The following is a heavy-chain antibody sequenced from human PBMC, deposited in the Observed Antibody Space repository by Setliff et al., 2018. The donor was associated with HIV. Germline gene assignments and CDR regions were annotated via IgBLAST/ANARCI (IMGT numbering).Heavy chain of an antibody. D-gene: IGHD6-13*01. CDR1: GFSISSRYY. J-gene: IGHJ4*02. CDR2: IYHTGSS. V-gene: IGHV4-38-2*02. Sequence: SETLSLTCDVSGFSISSRYYWGWIRQSPRKGLEWIGNIYHTGSSYYNPSLNDRATISLDTSKNQFSLKLNSVTAADTAVYYCARDGYSSSWYVISGSFDYWGQGILVTVSS. CDR3: ARDGYSSSWYVISGSFDY.